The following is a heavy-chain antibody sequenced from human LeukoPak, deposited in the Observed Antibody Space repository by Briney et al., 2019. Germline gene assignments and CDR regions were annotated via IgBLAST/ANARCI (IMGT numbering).Heavy chain of an antibody. V-gene: IGHV1-46*01. CDR1: GYTFTSYY. J-gene: IGHJ4*02. D-gene: IGHD6-19*01. CDR2: INPSGGST. CDR3: ARVSRSGWYYFDY. Sequence: GASVKVSCKASGYTFTSYYMHWVRHAPGQGLEWMGIINPSGGSTSYAKKFQGRVTMTRVKSTSTVFMELSSLRSEDTAAFYCARVSRSGWYYFDYWGQGTLVTVSS.